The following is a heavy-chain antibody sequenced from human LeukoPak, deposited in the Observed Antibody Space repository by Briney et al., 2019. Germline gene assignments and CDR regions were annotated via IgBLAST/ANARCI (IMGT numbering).Heavy chain of an antibody. CDR3: AIWTSGNY. Sequence: GGSLRLSCAASGFTFSSYAMSWVRQAPGKGLEWVANMDPTGSQKRYVDSVKGRFTISKDNPGASLYLDMHSLRAEDTAIYYCAIWTSGNYWGQGTLVTVSS. CDR1: GFTFSSYA. V-gene: IGHV3-7*01. CDR2: MDPTGSQK. D-gene: IGHD1-1*01. J-gene: IGHJ4*02.